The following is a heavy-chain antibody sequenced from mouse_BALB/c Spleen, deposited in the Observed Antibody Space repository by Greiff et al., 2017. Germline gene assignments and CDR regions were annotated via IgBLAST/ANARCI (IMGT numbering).Heavy chain of an antibody. Sequence: EVQLQQSGPGLVKPSQSLSLTCTVTGYSITSDYAWNWIRQFPGNKLEWMGYISYSGSTSYNPSLKSRISITRDTSKNQFFLQLNSVTTEDTATYYCAREGLGSDYWGQGTTLTVSS. CDR3: AREGLGSDY. D-gene: IGHD4-1*01. V-gene: IGHV3-2*02. CDR1: GYSITSDYA. CDR2: ISYSGST. J-gene: IGHJ2*01.